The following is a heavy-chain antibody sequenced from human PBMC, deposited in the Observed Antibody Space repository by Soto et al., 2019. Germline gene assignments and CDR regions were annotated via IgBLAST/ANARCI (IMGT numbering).Heavy chain of an antibody. CDR1: GYTFTSYY. D-gene: IGHD3-3*01. J-gene: IGHJ5*02. CDR2: INPSGGST. V-gene: IGHV1-46*01. Sequence: GASVKVSCKASGYTFTSYYMHWVRQAPGQGLEWMGIINPSGGSTSYAQKFQGRVTMTRDTSTSTVYMELSSLRSEDTAVYYCARAFSYDFWSGYYRGEDNWFDPWGQGTLVTVSS. CDR3: ARAFSYDFWSGYYRGEDNWFDP.